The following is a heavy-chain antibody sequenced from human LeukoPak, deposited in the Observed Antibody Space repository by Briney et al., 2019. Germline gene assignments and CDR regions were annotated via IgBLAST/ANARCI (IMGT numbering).Heavy chain of an antibody. V-gene: IGHV4-31*03. CDR1: GGSISSGGYY. D-gene: IGHD4-23*01. CDR3: ARWNRAAVVTPKYYFDY. J-gene: IGHJ4*02. Sequence: SQTLSLTCTVSGGSISSGGYYWSWIRQHPGKGLEWIGYIYYSGSPYYNPSLKSRVTISVDTSKNQFSLKLSSVTAADTAVYYCARWNRAAVVTPKYYFDYWGQGTLVTVSS. CDR2: IYYSGSP.